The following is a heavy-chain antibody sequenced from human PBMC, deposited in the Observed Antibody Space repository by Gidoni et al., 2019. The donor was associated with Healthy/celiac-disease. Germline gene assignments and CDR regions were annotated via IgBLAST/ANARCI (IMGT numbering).Heavy chain of an antibody. V-gene: IGHV3-49*04. J-gene: IGHJ4*02. D-gene: IGHD4-17*01. CDR3: RIFTVTTKATFDY. CDR1: GFTFGDYA. CDR2: IRSKAYGGTT. Sequence: EVQLVESGGGLVQPGRSLRLACTASGFTFGDYAMSWVRQAPGKGLEWVGFIRSKAYGGTTEYAASVKGRFTISRDDSKSIAYLQMNSLKTEDTAVYYCRIFTVTTKATFDYWGQGTLVTVSS.